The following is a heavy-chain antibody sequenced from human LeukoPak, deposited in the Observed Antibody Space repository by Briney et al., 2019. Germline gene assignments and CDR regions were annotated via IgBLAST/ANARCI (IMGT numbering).Heavy chain of an antibody. CDR1: GFTLSNYA. CDR2: ISGDNPGT. CDR3: AKAPVGHCSGAFCYHFDS. J-gene: IGHJ4*02. V-gene: IGHV3-23*01. D-gene: IGHD2-15*01. Sequence: PGGALRLSCAASGFTLSNYAMSWVRPTPGKGLEWVAAISGDNPGTYHANSVKGRFTISRDNSKNTLHLQMSGLRAEDTARYYCAKAPVGHCSGAFCYHFDSWGQGTLVTVSS.